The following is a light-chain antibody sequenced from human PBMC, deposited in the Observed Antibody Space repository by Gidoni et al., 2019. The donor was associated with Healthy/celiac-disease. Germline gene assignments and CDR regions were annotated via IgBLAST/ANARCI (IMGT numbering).Light chain of an antibody. CDR2: EVS. Sequence: QSALTQPASVSGSPGQSTTISCTGTSSDVGSYNLVSWYQQHPGKAPKLMIYEVSKRPSGVSNRFSGSKSGNTASLTISGLQAEDEADYYCCSYAGSSWVFGGGTKLTGL. J-gene: IGLJ3*02. CDR1: SSDVGSYNL. V-gene: IGLV2-23*02. CDR3: CSYAGSSWV.